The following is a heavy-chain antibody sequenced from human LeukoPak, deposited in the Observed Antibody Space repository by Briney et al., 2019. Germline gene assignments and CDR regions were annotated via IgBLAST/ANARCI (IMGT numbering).Heavy chain of an antibody. D-gene: IGHD2-21*01. CDR1: GGSIGSNY. V-gene: IGHV4-59*08. CDR3: ARADPFGGDV. CDR2: IYYTGGT. J-gene: IGHJ4*02. Sequence: SETLSLTCTVSGGSIGSNYWTWIRQPPGKGLEYIGYIYYTGGTNYNPSLKSRVTISVDTSKNQFSLKLSSVTAADTAVYYCARADPFGGDVWGQGTLVTVSS.